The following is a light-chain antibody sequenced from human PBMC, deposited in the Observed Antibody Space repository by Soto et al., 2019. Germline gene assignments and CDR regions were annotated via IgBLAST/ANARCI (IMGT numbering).Light chain of an antibody. Sequence: EIVLTQSPATLSLSPGERATLSCRASQSVSSYLAWYQQKPGQAPRLLIYDASNRATGIPARFSGSGSGTDFTHTISSLEPEDFAVYYCQQRSNWPPYTFSQGTKLEIK. CDR1: QSVSSY. CDR3: QQRSNWPPYT. CDR2: DAS. J-gene: IGKJ2*01. V-gene: IGKV3-11*01.